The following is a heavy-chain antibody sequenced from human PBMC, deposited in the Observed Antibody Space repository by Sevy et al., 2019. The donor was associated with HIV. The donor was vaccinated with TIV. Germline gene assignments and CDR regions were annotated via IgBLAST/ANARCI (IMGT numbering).Heavy chain of an antibody. V-gene: IGHV3-23*01. CDR2: ISGPGYST. Sequence: GGSLRLSCAASGFTFNTHAMNWVRQAPGKGLEWVSTISGPGYSTYYAESVKGRFTISRDNSKNTLHLQMNSLRADDTAIYYFAKALNQALESMLQVSFRTLKGFDVWGQGTMVTVSS. CDR3: AKALNQALESMLQVSFRTLKGFDV. CDR1: GFTFNTHA. D-gene: IGHD3-16*02. J-gene: IGHJ3*01.